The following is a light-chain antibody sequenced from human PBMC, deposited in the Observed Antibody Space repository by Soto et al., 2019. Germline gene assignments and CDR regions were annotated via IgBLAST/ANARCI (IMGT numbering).Light chain of an antibody. CDR1: SGHSSYA. V-gene: IGLV4-69*01. CDR3: QTWGTGLLV. J-gene: IGLJ3*02. Sequence: QLVLTQSPSASASLGASVKLTCTLSSGHSSYAIAWHQQQPEKGPRYLMKLNSDGSHSKGGGIPDRFSGSSSGAERYLTTSSLHYEDEADYYRQTWGTGLLVFGGGTKLTVL. CDR2: LNSDGSH.